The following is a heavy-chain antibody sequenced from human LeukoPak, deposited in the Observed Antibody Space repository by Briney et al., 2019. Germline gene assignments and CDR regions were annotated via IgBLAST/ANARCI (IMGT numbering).Heavy chain of an antibody. CDR3: ARGDWAPFDY. D-gene: IGHD2-21*02. V-gene: IGHV3-7*01. J-gene: IGHJ4*02. CDR2: IDQDGGGK. CDR1: GFTFSSYS. Sequence: PGGSLRLSCAASGFTFSSYSMNWVRQAPGKGLEWVANIDQDGGGKYYLDSVKGRFTISRDNAKNSLYLQINSLRAEDTAVYYCARGDWAPFDYWGQGSLLTVSS.